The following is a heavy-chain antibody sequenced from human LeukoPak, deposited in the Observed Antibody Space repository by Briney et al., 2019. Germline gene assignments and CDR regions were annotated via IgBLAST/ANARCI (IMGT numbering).Heavy chain of an antibody. Sequence: PSETLSLTCTVSGGSISSSSYYWGWIRQPPGKGLEWIGSIYYSRSTYYNPSLHNRVTISVDTSKNQYSLKLSAVTAAGTDVYYCAREASIAAATSGNCDYWGQGTLVTVSS. CDR2: IYYSRST. V-gene: IGHV4-39*07. CDR3: AREASIAAATSGNCDY. CDR1: GGSISSSSYY. D-gene: IGHD6-13*01. J-gene: IGHJ4*02.